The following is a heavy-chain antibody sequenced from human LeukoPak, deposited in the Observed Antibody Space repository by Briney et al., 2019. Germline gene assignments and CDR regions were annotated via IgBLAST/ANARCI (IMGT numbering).Heavy chain of an antibody. J-gene: IGHJ3*02. CDR1: GYIFTTYG. CDR3: ARKRRDGYNRQDAFDI. V-gene: IGHV1-69*13. D-gene: IGHD5-24*01. Sequence: GASVKVSCKASGYIFTTYGISWVRQSPGQGLEWMGGVIPIFGTANYAQKFQGRVTITADESTSTAYMELSSLRSEDTAVYYCARKRRDGYNRQDAFDIWGQGTMVTVSS. CDR2: VIPIFGTA.